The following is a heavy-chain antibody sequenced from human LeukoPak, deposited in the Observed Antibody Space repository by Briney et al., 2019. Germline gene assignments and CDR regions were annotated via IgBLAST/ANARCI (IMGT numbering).Heavy chain of an antibody. J-gene: IGHJ4*02. CDR1: GFTVSTNC. CDR3: ARVDTVMAYYFDL. Sequence: GGSLRLSCAASGFTVSTNCMTWVRQAPGKGLEWVSTIYSGGTTYYADSVMGRFTISRHNSRNTLYHQMNRLRAEDTAVYYCARVDTVMAYYFDLWGQGTLVTVSS. V-gene: IGHV3-53*04. D-gene: IGHD5-18*01. CDR2: IYSGGTT.